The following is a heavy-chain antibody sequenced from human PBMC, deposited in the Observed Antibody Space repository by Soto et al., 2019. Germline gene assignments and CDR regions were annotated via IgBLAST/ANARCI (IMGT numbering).Heavy chain of an antibody. J-gene: IGHJ6*02. CDR2: ISHTGTT. D-gene: IGHD4-17*01. CDR3: ARVTMVIRDSDHFGVDV. Sequence: SETLSLTCLVSGFPISSPYSWGWIRQPPGKGLEWIGSISHTGTTSYSPSLTSRVSISVDTSKNQVSLKLTSVTAADTAVYFCARVTMVIRDSDHFGVDVWGQGTTVTVSS. CDR1: GFPISSPYS. V-gene: IGHV4-38-2*02.